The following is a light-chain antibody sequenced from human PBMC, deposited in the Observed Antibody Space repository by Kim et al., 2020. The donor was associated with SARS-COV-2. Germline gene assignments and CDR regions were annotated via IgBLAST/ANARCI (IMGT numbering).Light chain of an antibody. Sequence: NFMLTQPHSVSESPGKTVTISCTRSSGSIASNYVQWYQQRPGSAPTTVIYEDNQRPSGVPDRFSGPIDSASNSASLTIPGLETEDEADYYCQSYDSSNPVVFGGGTQLTVL. V-gene: IGLV6-57*04. CDR2: EDN. CDR3: QSYDSSNPVV. CDR1: SGSIASNY. J-gene: IGLJ2*01.